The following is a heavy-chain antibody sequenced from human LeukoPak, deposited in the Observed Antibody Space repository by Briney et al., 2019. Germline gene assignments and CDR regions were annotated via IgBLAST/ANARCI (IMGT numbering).Heavy chain of an antibody. Sequence: PSETLSLTCAVYGVSFSGYYWSWIRQPPGKGLEWIGEINHSGSTNYNPSLKSRVTISVDTSKNQFSLKLSFVTAADTAVYYCARDQEVYDILTGFDYWGQGTLVTVSS. J-gene: IGHJ4*02. V-gene: IGHV4-34*01. CDR3: ARDQEVYDILTGFDY. CDR1: GVSFSGYY. D-gene: IGHD3-9*01. CDR2: INHSGST.